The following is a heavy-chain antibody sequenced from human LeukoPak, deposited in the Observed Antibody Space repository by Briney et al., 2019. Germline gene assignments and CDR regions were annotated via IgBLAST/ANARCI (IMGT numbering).Heavy chain of an antibody. CDR3: ARAGYGDYGYYYYGMDV. Sequence: PGGSLRLSCAASGFTVSSNYMSWVRQAPGKGLKWVSVIYSGGSTYYADSVKGRFTISRHNSKNTLYLQMNSLRAEDTAVYYCARAGYGDYGYYYYGMDVWGQGTTVTVSS. V-gene: IGHV3-53*04. D-gene: IGHD4-17*01. J-gene: IGHJ6*02. CDR1: GFTVSSNY. CDR2: IYSGGST.